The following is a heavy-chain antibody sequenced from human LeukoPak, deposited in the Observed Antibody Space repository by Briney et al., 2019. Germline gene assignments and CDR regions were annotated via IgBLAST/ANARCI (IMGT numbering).Heavy chain of an antibody. V-gene: IGHV3-23*01. CDR3: INVGKSGKMWGPPS. D-gene: IGHD1-26*01. J-gene: IGHJ5*02. CDR1: GFTFKYND. CDR2: LSDGDNART. Sequence: PGGSLGLSCSISGFTFKYNDVAWIRQAPGRGLDWVSGLSDGDNARTYCADSVKGRFTIFTDASKATMDLQMNNLRVDDTGIYYCINVGKSGKMWGPPSWGQGALVTVSS.